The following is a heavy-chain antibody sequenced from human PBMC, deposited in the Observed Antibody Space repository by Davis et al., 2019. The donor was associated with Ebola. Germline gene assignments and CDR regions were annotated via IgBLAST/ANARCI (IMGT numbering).Heavy chain of an antibody. Sequence: GGSLRLSCAASGFTFSSYAMHWVRQAPGKGLEWVAVISYDGSNKYYADSVKGRFTISRDNSKNTLYLQMNSLRAEDTAVYYCGVEAWLLLDYWGQGTLVTVSS. V-gene: IGHV3-30-3*01. CDR1: GFTFSSYA. CDR2: ISYDGSNK. D-gene: IGHD5-18*01. CDR3: GVEAWLLLDY. J-gene: IGHJ4*02.